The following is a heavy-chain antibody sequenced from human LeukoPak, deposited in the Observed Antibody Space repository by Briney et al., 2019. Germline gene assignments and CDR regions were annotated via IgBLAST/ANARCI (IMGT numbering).Heavy chain of an antibody. D-gene: IGHD3-16*01. Sequence: GGSLRLSCAASGVTFSSFAMHWVRQAPGKGLEWVANIKQDGSEKYYVDSVKGRFTISRDNAKNSLYLQMNSLRAEDTAVYYCARDGAPVAFDIWGQGTMVTVSS. CDR2: IKQDGSEK. V-gene: IGHV3-7*01. CDR3: ARDGAPVAFDI. J-gene: IGHJ3*02. CDR1: GVTFSSFA.